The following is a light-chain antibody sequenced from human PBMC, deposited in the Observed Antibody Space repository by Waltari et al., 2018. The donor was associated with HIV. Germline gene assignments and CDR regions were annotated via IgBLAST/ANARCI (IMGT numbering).Light chain of an antibody. CDR1: GSDVGAYNL. V-gene: IGLV2-23*01. CDR3: SSIATTATPVL. Sequence: QSALTQPAAVSGSPGQSITFSCTGTGSDVGAYNLVSWYQQHPDKAPKIVMYGGTQRPSGVSVLFSGSKSGNTAYLSSSGLKADDAADSFCSSIATTATPVLYGGGTKLTVL. J-gene: IGLJ2*01. CDR2: GGT.